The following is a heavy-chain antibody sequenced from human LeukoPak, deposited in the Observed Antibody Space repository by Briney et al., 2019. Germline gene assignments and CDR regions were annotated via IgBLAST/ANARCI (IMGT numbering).Heavy chain of an antibody. J-gene: IGHJ4*02. V-gene: IGHV1-18*01. CDR3: ARDSGAYYYESSGYYNY. Sequence: ASVKVSCKASGYTFTSYGISWVRQAPGQGLEWMGWISAYNGNTNYAQKLQGRVTMTTDTSTSTAYMELRSLRSDDTAVYYCARDSGAYYYESSGYYNYWGQGTLVTVSS. CDR1: GYTFTSYG. D-gene: IGHD3-22*01. CDR2: ISAYNGNT.